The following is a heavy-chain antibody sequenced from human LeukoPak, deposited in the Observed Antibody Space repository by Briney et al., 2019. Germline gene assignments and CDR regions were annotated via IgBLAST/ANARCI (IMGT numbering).Heavy chain of an antibody. CDR1: GGSITTYY. CDR3: ACLTTADAFDI. Sequence: SETLSLTCTVSGGSITTYYWMWIRQPPGKGLECIGYISYSGSTNYNPSLKSRVTISVDTSKNQFSLKLSSVTAADTAVYYCACLTTADAFDIWGQGTMVTVSS. V-gene: IGHV4-59*01. D-gene: IGHD3-22*01. CDR2: ISYSGST. J-gene: IGHJ3*02.